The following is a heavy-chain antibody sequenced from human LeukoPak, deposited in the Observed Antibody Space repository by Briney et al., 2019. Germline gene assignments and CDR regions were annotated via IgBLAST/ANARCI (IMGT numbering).Heavy chain of an antibody. V-gene: IGHV3-33*01. CDR1: GFTFSDYG. CDR3: ARAHSSSSTFDL. J-gene: IGHJ6*02. D-gene: IGHD6-6*01. CDR2: IWYDGSKK. Sequence: GGSLRLSCAASGFTFSDYGIHWVRQAPGQGLEWVALIWYDGSKKYYADSVKGRFTISRDNTKNTLYLQLNSLRADDTAVYYCARAHSSSSTFDLWGQGTTVTVSS.